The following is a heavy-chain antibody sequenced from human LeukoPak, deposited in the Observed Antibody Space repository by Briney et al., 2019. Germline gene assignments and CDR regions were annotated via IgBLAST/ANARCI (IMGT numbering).Heavy chain of an antibody. D-gene: IGHD2-15*01. V-gene: IGHV3-23*01. CDR1: DFPVSDNY. CDR2: LNAGGGST. J-gene: IGHJ4*02. Sequence: PGGSLRLSCVISDFPVSDNYMSWVRQAPGRGLEWVSALNAGGGSTHYADSVKGRFTISRDNSKNTLYLQMNSLGVEDTAVYYCATPIRDRYCSGGRCYSPFDFWGQGTLVTVSS. CDR3: ATPIRDRYCSGGRCYSPFDF.